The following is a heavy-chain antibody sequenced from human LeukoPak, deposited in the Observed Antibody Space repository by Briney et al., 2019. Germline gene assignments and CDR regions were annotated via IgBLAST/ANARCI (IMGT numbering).Heavy chain of an antibody. CDR1: GYTFTGYY. J-gene: IGHJ4*02. V-gene: IGHV1-2*02. CDR3: AREQAVVVPAATNYDDY. D-gene: IGHD2-2*01. Sequence: ASVTVSCKASGYTFTGYYMHWVRQAPGQGLEWMGWINPNSGGTNYAQKFQGRVTMTRDTSISTAYMELSRLRSDDTAVYYCAREQAVVVPAATNYDDYWGQGTLVTVSS. CDR2: INPNSGGT.